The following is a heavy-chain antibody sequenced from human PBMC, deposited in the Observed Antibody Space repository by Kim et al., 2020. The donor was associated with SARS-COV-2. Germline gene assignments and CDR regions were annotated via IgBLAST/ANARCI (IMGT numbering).Heavy chain of an antibody. D-gene: IGHD6-13*01. J-gene: IGHJ4*02. Sequence: YSQKFQGRVTITRDTSASTAYMELSSLRSEDTAVYYCARSPRAQQLGIDYWGQGTLVTVSS. V-gene: IGHV1-3*01. CDR3: ARSPRAQQLGIDY.